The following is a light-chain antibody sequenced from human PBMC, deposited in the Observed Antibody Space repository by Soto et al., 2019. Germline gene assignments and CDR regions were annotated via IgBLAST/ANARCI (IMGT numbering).Light chain of an antibody. Sequence: QITQSPSALSASVGDRVTITCRASQTISSWLAWFQQRPGRAPKFLIYKASSLKNGVPLRFSGSGSGTEFTLTISSLQPDDFATYYCQQYDSVLGTFGPGTKVDL. CDR2: KAS. CDR3: QQYDSVLGT. J-gene: IGKJ3*01. V-gene: IGKV1-5*03. CDR1: QTISSW.